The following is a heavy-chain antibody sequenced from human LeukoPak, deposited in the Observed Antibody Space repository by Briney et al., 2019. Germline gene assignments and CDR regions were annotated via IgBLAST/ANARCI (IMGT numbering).Heavy chain of an antibody. D-gene: IGHD4-23*01. Sequence: LGESLKISCKGSGYSFTTYWIGWVRQMPGKGLEWMAIIYPGDSDTRYSPSFQGQVTISADRSISTAYLQWSSLKASDTAMYYCARQYYGDNSGFDYWGQGTPVTVSS. CDR1: GYSFTTYW. CDR2: IYPGDSDT. J-gene: IGHJ4*02. CDR3: ARQYYGDNSGFDY. V-gene: IGHV5-51*01.